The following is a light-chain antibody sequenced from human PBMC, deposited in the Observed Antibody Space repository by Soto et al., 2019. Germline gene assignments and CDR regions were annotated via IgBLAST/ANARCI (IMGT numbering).Light chain of an antibody. J-gene: IGKJ1*01. CDR2: AAS. V-gene: IGKV1-9*01. CDR3: QQLNSYPWT. Sequence: IPLTQSPSSLSASVRDRVTITCRASQGISSYLAWYQQKPGKAPKLLIYAASTLQSGVPSRLSGSGSGTDFTLTISSLQPEDFATYYCQQLNSYPWTFGQGTKVEIK. CDR1: QGISSY.